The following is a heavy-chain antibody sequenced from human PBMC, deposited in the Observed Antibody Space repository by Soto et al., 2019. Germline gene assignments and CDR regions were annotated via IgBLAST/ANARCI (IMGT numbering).Heavy chain of an antibody. V-gene: IGHV4-30-4*01. CDR2: IYYSGST. CDR3: ARVSLVFGVVIRFDP. CDR1: GGSISSGYYY. J-gene: IGHJ5*02. Sequence: SETLSLTCTVSGGSISSGYYYWSWIRQPPGKGLEWIGYIYYSGSTYYNPSLKSRVTISVDTSKNQFSLKLSSVTAADTAVYYCARVSLVFGVVIRFDPWGQGTLVTVSS. D-gene: IGHD3-3*01.